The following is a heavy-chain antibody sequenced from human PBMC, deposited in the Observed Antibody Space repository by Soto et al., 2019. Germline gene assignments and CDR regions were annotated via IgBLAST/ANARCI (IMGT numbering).Heavy chain of an antibody. J-gene: IGHJ3*02. CDR2: IYYSGST. V-gene: IGHV4-59*01. CDR3: AREMVPGAFDI. Sequence: SETLSLTCTVSGGSISSYYWSWIRQPPGKGLEWIGYIYYSGSTNYNPSLKSRVTISVDTSKNQFSLKLSSVTAADTAVYYCAREMVPGAFDIWGQGTMVTVSS. CDR1: GGSISSYY. D-gene: IGHD6-13*01.